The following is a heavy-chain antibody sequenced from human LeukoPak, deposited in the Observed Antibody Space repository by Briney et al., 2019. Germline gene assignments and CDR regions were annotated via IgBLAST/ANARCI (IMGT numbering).Heavy chain of an antibody. CDR2: ISAYNGNT. CDR3: ARGPHIAVADPYNWFDP. J-gene: IGHJ5*02. Sequence: ASVKVSCKASGYTFTSYGISWVRQAPGQGLEWMGWISAYNGNTNYAQKLQGRVTMTTDTSTSTAYMELRSLRSDDTAAYYCARGPHIAVADPYNWFDPWGQGTLVTVSS. V-gene: IGHV1-18*01. CDR1: GYTFTSYG. D-gene: IGHD6-19*01.